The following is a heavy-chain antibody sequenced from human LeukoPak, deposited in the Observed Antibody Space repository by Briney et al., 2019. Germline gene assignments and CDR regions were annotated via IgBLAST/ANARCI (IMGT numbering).Heavy chain of an antibody. CDR1: GFTFSSYA. CDR3: AKDILAGNQGYFDS. Sequence: GGSLRLSCAVSGFTFSSYAMRWVRQAPGKGLDWVSAVSCSGDTTYYAPSVNGRFTISRHNPRTTLYLQMNGLRAEDTAVYYCAKDILAGNQGYFDSCGQGALVTVSS. J-gene: IGHJ4*02. CDR2: VSCSGDTT. D-gene: IGHD6-13*01. V-gene: IGHV3-23*01.